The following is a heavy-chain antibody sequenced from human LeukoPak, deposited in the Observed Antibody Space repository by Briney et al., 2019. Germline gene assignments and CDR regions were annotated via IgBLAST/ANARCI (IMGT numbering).Heavy chain of an antibody. Sequence: KPSETLSLTCTVSGASISSYYWSWIRQPPGKGLEWIGYIYYSGSTNYNPSLKSRVTISVDTSKNQFSLKLSSVTAADTAVYYCARDLTRTYYYDSSGYDAFDIWGQGTMVTVSS. CDR3: ARDLTRTYYYDSSGYDAFDI. J-gene: IGHJ3*02. D-gene: IGHD3-22*01. CDR2: IYYSGST. CDR1: GASISSYY. V-gene: IGHV4-59*01.